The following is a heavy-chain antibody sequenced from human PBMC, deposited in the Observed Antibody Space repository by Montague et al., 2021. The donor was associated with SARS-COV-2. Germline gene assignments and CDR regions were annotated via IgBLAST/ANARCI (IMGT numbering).Heavy chain of an antibody. J-gene: IGHJ6*02. Sequence: SLRLSCAASGFTFSSYSMHWVRQAPGKGLEWVSYISSSSSTIYYXDSVEGRFTISRDNAKNSLYLQMNSLRAEDTAVYYCARDRGGGVSSGPYYYGMDVWGQGTTVTVSS. CDR1: GFTFSSYS. V-gene: IGHV3-48*04. CDR2: ISSSSSTI. CDR3: ARDRGGGVSSGPYYYGMDV. D-gene: IGHD6-19*01.